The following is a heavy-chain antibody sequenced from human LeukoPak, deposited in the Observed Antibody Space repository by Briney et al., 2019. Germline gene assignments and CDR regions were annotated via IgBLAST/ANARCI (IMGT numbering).Heavy chain of an antibody. J-gene: IGHJ5*02. Sequence: GASVKVSCKASGYTFTSYDINWVRQATGQGLEWMGWMNPNSGNTGYAQKFQGRVTMTRNTSISTAYMELSSLRSEDTAVYYCARGSYYGSGILNWFDPWGQGTLVTVSS. D-gene: IGHD3-10*01. CDR3: ARGSYYGSGILNWFDP. CDR1: GYTFTSYD. CDR2: MNPNSGNT. V-gene: IGHV1-8*01.